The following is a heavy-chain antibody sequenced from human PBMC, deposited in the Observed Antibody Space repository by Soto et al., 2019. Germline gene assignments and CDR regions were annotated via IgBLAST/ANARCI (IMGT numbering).Heavy chain of an antibody. CDR3: VLFVEADALSDS. J-gene: IGHJ4*02. CDR1: GGSFSEYY. V-gene: IGHV4-34*01. CDR2: LSHTGNT. D-gene: IGHD2-15*01. Sequence: QVQLQQWGAGLLKPSETLSLTCAVYGGSFSEYYWNWIRQPPGMGLEWIGDLSHTGNTKYNPSLKSRLTISLDTSKRQFSLQLRSVTAADTAMYYCVLFVEADALSDSWAQGTLSPSPQ.